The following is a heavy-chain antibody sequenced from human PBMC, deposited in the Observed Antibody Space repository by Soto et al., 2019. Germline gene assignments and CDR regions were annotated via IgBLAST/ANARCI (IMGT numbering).Heavy chain of an antibody. J-gene: IGHJ4*02. CDR3: AHRLHSYGLNY. CDR2: MYWHDAL. V-gene: IGHV2-5*01. CDR1: EFSLSTAGGD. D-gene: IGHD5-18*01. Sequence: SGPTLVNPTQPLTQTCNFSEFSLSTAGGDVGWIRQPTGMALVWLAVMYWHDALRDSPALKSMITITKDTSKNQVVLTTTNIAPVDTATYYCAHRLHSYGLNYWGQGTLVTVSS.